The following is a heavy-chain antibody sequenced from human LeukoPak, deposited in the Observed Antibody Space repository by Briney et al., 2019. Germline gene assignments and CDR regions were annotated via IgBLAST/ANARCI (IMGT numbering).Heavy chain of an antibody. CDR3: AKARTYYYDSSGYYYDD. Sequence: PGGSLRLSCAASGFTFSSYAMSWVRQAPGKGLEWVSAISGSGGSTYCADSVKGRFTISRDNSKNTLYLQMNSLRAEDTAVYYCAKARTYYYDSSGYYYDDWGQGTLVTVSS. CDR2: ISGSGGST. J-gene: IGHJ4*02. D-gene: IGHD3-22*01. CDR1: GFTFSSYA. V-gene: IGHV3-23*01.